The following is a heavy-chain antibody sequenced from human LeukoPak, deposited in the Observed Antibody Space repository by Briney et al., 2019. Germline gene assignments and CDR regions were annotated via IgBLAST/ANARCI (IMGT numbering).Heavy chain of an antibody. CDR2: INQQGGDR. V-gene: IGHV3-7*03. D-gene: IGHD6-19*01. CDR1: GLSFSNYW. J-gene: IGHJ4*02. Sequence: PGGSLRLSCVASGLSFSNYWMTWVRQAPGKGLEWLANINQQGGDRYYVDSVKGRFTVSRDNTKNSLYLELKNLRADDTAVYYCASPLRGWYWDYWGQGTLVTVSS. CDR3: ASPLRGWYWDY.